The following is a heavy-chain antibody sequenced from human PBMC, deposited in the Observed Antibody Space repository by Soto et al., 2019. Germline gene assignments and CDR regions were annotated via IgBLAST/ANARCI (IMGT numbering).Heavy chain of an antibody. CDR2: ISGSGTYT. V-gene: IGHV3-11*06. J-gene: IGHJ6*02. CDR3: VRDGGVVIPDALGGGYGMDV. D-gene: IGHD2-2*01. Sequence: PGGSLRLSCAVSGFTFSDYYMSWIRQAPGKGLEWVAYISGSGTYTNYADSVKGRFTISRDNAKNSLYLQMNSLRDEDTAVYYCVRDGGVVIPDALGGGYGMDVWGQGTRVPVSS. CDR1: GFTFSDYY.